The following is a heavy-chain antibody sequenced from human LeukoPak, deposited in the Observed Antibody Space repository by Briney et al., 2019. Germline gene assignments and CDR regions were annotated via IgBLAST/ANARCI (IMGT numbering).Heavy chain of an antibody. D-gene: IGHD3-22*01. J-gene: IGHJ6*03. Sequence: PSETLSLTCTVSGGSINTYYWSWIRQSPGKGPEWIGYIYHTGDTNTNPSLKGRVSISLDTSKRQFSLWVNSVTAADTATYYCARIVRYYESSGYPTYFMDVWGKGTTVTVSS. CDR1: GGSINTYY. CDR2: IYHTGDT. CDR3: ARIVRYYESSGYPTYFMDV. V-gene: IGHV4-59*08.